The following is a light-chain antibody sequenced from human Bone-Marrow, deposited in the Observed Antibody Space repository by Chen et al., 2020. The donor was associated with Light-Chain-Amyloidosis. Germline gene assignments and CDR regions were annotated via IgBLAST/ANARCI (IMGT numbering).Light chain of an antibody. V-gene: IGLV3-25*03. CDR3: QSADSSGTYEVI. CDR1: DLPTEY. J-gene: IGLJ2*01. Sequence: SYELTQPPSVSVSPGQTARITCPGDDLPTEYAYWYQQKPGQAPVLVIHRDTERPSGISERLAGSSSGTTATLTISGVQAEDEADYHCQSADSSGTYEVIFGGGTKLTVL. CDR2: RDT.